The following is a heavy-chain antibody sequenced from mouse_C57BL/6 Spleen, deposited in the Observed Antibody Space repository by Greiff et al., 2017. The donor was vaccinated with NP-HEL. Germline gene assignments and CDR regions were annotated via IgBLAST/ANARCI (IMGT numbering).Heavy chain of an antibody. CDR1: GYTFTDYY. D-gene: IGHD1-1*01. Sequence: VQLQQSGAELVRPGASVKLSCKASGYTFTDYYINWVKQRPGQGLEWIARFYPGSGNTYYNEKFKGKATLTAEKSSSTAYMQLSSLTSEDSAVYFGARVDYCSSFDYWGQGTTLTVSS. CDR2: FYPGSGNT. CDR3: ARVDYCSSFDY. V-gene: IGHV1-76*01. J-gene: IGHJ2*01.